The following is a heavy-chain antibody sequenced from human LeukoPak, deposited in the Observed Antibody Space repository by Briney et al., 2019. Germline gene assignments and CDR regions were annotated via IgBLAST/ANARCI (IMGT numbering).Heavy chain of an antibody. CDR3: ARGGYCSSTSCYYPPYYYYYTDV. CDR1: GYTFTGYY. J-gene: IGHJ6*03. Sequence: EASVKVSCKASGYTFTGYYMHWVRQAPGQGLEWMGWINPNSGGTNYAQKFQGRVTMTRDTSISTAYMELSRLRSDDTAVYYCARGGYCSSTSCYYPPYYYYYTDVWGKGTTVTVSS. D-gene: IGHD2-2*01. CDR2: INPNSGGT. V-gene: IGHV1-2*02.